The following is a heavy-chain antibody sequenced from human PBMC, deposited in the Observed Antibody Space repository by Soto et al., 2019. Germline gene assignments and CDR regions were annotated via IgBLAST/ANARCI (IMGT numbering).Heavy chain of an antibody. D-gene: IGHD3-16*01. J-gene: IGHJ4*02. CDR3: ARAVGGPTSNLDY. V-gene: IGHV1-3*01. Sequence: ASVKVSCKASGYTFTRYAVHWVRQAPGQRLEWMGWINAGNGNTKYSQKFQGRVTITRDTSASTAYMELSSLRAEDTAVYYCARAVGGPTSNLDYWGQGTLVTVSS. CDR1: GYTFTRYA. CDR2: INAGNGNT.